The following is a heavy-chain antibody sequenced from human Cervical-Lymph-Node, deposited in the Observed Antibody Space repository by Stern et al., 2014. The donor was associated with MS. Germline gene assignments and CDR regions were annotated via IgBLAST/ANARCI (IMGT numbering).Heavy chain of an antibody. J-gene: IGHJ4*02. CDR3: TREGPMSRGDY. V-gene: IGHV1-2*06. Sequence: QVQLVQSGAEVKKPGASVNVSCKASGYTFTDYYVHWVRQAPGQGLQWVGPIGTTSGNTIYAREFEARVTITRATSVDTAYLELRGLTSADTAVYYCTREGPMSRGDYWGQGTLVTVSS. CDR1: GYTFTDYY. CDR2: IGTTSGNT.